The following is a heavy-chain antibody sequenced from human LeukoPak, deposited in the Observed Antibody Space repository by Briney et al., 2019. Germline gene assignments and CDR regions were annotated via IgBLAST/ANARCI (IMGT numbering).Heavy chain of an antibody. V-gene: IGHV3-30*02. D-gene: IGHD2-2*01. CDR2: IRYDGSNK. CDR1: GFTFSSYG. J-gene: IGHJ4*02. Sequence: HPGGYLRLSCAASGFTFSSYGMHWVRQAPGKGLEWVAFIRYDGSNKYYADSVKGRFTISRDNSKNSLYLQMNSLRVEDTAVYYCARADCSSTRCYEFDYWGQGTLVIVSS. CDR3: ARADCSSTRCYEFDY.